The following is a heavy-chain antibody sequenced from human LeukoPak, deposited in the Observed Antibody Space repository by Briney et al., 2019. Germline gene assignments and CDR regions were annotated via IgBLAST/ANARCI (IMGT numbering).Heavy chain of an antibody. Sequence: KPGGSLRLSCAASGFTYSNAWMSWVRQASGKGLEWVGRIKSKTDGGTTDYAAPVKGRFTISRDDSKNTLYLQMNSLKTEDTAVYYCTTDRSLLRYFDWLPSRKRSPNWFDPWGQGTLVTVSS. D-gene: IGHD3-9*01. CDR2: IKSKTDGGTT. CDR3: TTDRSLLRYFDWLPSRKRSPNWFDP. V-gene: IGHV3-15*01. CDR1: GFTYSNAW. J-gene: IGHJ5*02.